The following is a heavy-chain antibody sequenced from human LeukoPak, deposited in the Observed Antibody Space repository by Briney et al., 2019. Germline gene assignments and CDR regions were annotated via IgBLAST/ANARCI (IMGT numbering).Heavy chain of an antibody. D-gene: IGHD3-22*01. CDR2: IRYDGSNK. CDR3: AKDFSVYNYDSRVLDY. V-gene: IGHV3-30*02. J-gene: IGHJ4*02. Sequence: PGGSLRLSCAASGFTFSSDGIHWVRQAPGKGLEWVAFIRYDGSNKYYADSVKGRFTISRDNSKNTLYLQMNRLRAEDTAVYYCAKDFSVYNYDSRVLDYWGQGTLVTVSS. CDR1: GFTFSSDG.